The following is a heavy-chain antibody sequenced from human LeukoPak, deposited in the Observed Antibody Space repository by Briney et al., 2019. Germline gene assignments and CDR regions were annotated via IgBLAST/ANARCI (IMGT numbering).Heavy chain of an antibody. CDR3: AKGAIPVAKYYFDY. CDR2: ISGGGGNT. V-gene: IGHV3-23*01. D-gene: IGHD6-19*01. J-gene: IGHJ4*02. Sequence: GGSLRLSCAASGFTFSTYAMIWVRQAPGKGLEWVSGISGGGGNTYYTDSVKGRFTISRDNSKNTMFLQMNSLRAEDTAIYYCAKGAIPVAKYYFDYWGQGTLVTVSS. CDR1: GFTFSTYA.